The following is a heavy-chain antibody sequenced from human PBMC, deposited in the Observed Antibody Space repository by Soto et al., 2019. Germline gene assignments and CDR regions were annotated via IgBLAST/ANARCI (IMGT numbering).Heavy chain of an antibody. J-gene: IGHJ4*02. D-gene: IGHD3-9*01. V-gene: IGHV3-21*01. CDR1: GFTFSSYS. CDR2: ISSSSSYI. CDR3: ARDSGFYDILTG. Sequence: EVQLVESGGGLVKPGGSLRLSCVASGFTFSSYSMNWVRQAPGKGLEWVSSISSSSSYIYYADSVKGRFTISRDNAKNSLYLQMNSLRAEDTAVYYCARDSGFYDILTGWGQGTLVTVSS.